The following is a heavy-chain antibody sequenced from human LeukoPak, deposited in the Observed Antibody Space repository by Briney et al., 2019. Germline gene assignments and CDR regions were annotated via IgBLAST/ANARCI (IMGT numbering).Heavy chain of an antibody. CDR3: ARVFPNYGMDV. CDR1: GFTFSSYW. CDR2: IRQDGSEK. Sequence: QPGGSLRLSCAASGFTFSSYWMSWVRQAPGKGLEWVANIRQDGSEKNYVDSVKGRFTISRDNAKNSLYLQMNSLRAEDTALYYCARVFPNYGMDVWGQGTTVTVPS. J-gene: IGHJ6*02. D-gene: IGHD3-10*02. V-gene: IGHV3-7*02.